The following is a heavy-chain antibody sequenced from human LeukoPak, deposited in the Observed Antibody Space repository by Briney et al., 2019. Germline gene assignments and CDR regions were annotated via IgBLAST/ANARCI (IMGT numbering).Heavy chain of an antibody. V-gene: IGHV4-4*07. J-gene: IGHJ4*02. Sequence: SETLSLACTVSGGSISSYYWSWIRQPAGKGLEWFGRIYTSGSTNYNPSLKSRVTMSVDASKNQFSLKLSSVTAADTAVYYCARDCSSTSCYRYYFDYWGQGTLVTVSS. CDR1: GGSISSYY. CDR2: IYTSGST. CDR3: ARDCSSTSCYRYYFDY. D-gene: IGHD2-2*01.